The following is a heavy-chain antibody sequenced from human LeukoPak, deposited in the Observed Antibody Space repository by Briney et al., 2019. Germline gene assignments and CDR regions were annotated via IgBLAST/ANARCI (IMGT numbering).Heavy chain of an antibody. V-gene: IGHV3-30*03. Sequence: GRSLRLSCAASGFTFSRYGMHWVRQAPGKGLEWVAVMSYDGRNKYYADSVKGRFTISRDNSKNTLYLQMNSLRAEDTAVYYCARDFRIAAAGTATDYFDYWGQGTLVTVSS. J-gene: IGHJ4*02. CDR1: GFTFSRYG. CDR2: MSYDGRNK. D-gene: IGHD6-13*01. CDR3: ARDFRIAAAGTATDYFDY.